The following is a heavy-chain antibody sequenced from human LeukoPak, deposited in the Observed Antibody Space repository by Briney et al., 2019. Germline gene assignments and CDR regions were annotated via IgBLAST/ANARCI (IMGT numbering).Heavy chain of an antibody. D-gene: IGHD3-10*01. CDR3: AGVIRGVTNWFDP. CDR1: GFTFSDYY. Sequence: GGSLRLSCAASGFTFSDYYMSWIRQAPGKGLEWVSYISSSGSTIYYADSVKGRFTISRDNAKNSLYLQMNSLRAEDTAVYYCAGVIRGVTNWFDPWGQGTLVTVSS. CDR2: ISSSGSTI. J-gene: IGHJ5*02. V-gene: IGHV3-11*01.